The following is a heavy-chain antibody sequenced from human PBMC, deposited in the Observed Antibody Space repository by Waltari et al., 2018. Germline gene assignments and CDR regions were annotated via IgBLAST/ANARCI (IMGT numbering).Heavy chain of an antibody. CDR2: ISPILGIA. D-gene: IGHD6-19*01. V-gene: IGHV1-69*02. CDR1: GGTFSSYP. CDR3: ATQGGGRGWYYFDY. Sequence: QVQLVQSGAEVKQPGSSVKVSCTASGGTFSSYPISWVRPAPGQGLEWMGRISPILGIANYAQKFQGRVTITADKSTSTAYMELSSLRSEDTAVYYCATQGGGRGWYYFDYWGQGTLVTVSS. J-gene: IGHJ4*02.